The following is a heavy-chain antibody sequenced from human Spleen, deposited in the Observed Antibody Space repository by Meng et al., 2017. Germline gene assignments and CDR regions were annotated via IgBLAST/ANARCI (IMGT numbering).Heavy chain of an antibody. D-gene: IGHD3-10*01. CDR2: IWYDGSNK. J-gene: IGHJ4*02. Sequence: GESLKISCAASGFSFNTYDMHWVRQAPGKGLEWVALIWYDGSNKYYADSVKGRFTISRDNSNNTVYLQMNSLRAEDTAVYYCAKETDYFGSGSYIDYWGQGTLVTVSS. CDR3: AKETDYFGSGSYIDY. CDR1: GFSFNTYD. V-gene: IGHV3-33*06.